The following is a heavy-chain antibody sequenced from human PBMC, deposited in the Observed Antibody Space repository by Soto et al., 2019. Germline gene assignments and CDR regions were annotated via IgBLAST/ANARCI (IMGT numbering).Heavy chain of an antibody. Sequence: PSETLSLTCSVSDDSINSDKYYWGWIRQPPGKGLEWIGSIYYRGNAYYNPSLQTRVTISLDKSKSQFSLKLNSVTAADSAVYYCARLEGLATISYYFDFWGPGALVTVSS. CDR2: IYYRGNA. CDR3: ARLEGLATISYYFDF. D-gene: IGHD3-9*01. V-gene: IGHV4-39*01. J-gene: IGHJ4*02. CDR1: DDSINSDKYY.